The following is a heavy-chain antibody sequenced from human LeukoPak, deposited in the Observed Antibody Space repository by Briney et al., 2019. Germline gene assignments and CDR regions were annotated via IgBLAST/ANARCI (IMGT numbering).Heavy chain of an antibody. V-gene: IGHV1-46*01. CDR2: INPSGGST. CDR3: TLFDYDSWSAYLH. J-gene: IGHJ4*02. D-gene: IGHD3-3*01. CDR1: GYTFSSYH. Sequence: VASVKVSCKASGYTFSSYHMHWVRQAPGQGLEWMGIINPSGGSTSYAEKFQGRVTMTRDTSTSIVYMELSSPRSEDTAVYYCTLFDYDSWSAYLHWGQGALVTVSS.